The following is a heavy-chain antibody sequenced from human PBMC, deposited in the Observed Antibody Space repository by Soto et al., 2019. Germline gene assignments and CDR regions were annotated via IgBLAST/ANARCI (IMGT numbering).Heavy chain of an antibody. V-gene: IGHV3-11*05. CDR3: ARGGDILTGYYTLDY. D-gene: IGHD3-9*01. J-gene: IGHJ4*02. CDR1: GFTFSDYY. CDR2: ISSSSSYT. Sequence: QVQLVESGGGLVKPGGSLRLSCAASGFTFSDYYMSWIRQAPGKGLEWVSYISSSSSYTNYADSVKDRFTISRDNTKNSLYLQMNSLRAEDTAVYYCARGGDILTGYYTLDYWGQGTLVTVSS.